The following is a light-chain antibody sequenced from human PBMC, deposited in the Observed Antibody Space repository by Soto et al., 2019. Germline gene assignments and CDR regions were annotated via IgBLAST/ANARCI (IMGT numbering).Light chain of an antibody. Sequence: PSSLYASVGDEVTINCRASQTIMTYLNWYQLKPGKPPRLLIYAASSLQSGVPSRFSGSGSGTDFTLTISSLQPEDFATYSCQQSYNSPQTFGQGTKVDIK. CDR2: AAS. V-gene: IGKV1-39*01. CDR1: QTIMTY. CDR3: QQSYNSPQT. J-gene: IGKJ1*01.